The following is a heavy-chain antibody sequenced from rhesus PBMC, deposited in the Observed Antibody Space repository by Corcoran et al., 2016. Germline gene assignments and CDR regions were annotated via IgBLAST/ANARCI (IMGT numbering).Heavy chain of an antibody. D-gene: IGHD1-26*01. CDR2: IYGSGGSN. CDR3: ASAVTGTNYFDY. V-gene: IGHV4S14*01. CDR1: GDSISGYYY. J-gene: IGHJ4*01. Sequence: QVQLQESGPGLVKPSETLSLTCAVSGDSISGYYYWSWIRQPPGKGLEWIGSIYGSGGSNYLNPSLKSRVTLSVDTSKNQFSLKLSSVTAADTDVYYCASAVTGTNYFDYWGQGVLVTVSS.